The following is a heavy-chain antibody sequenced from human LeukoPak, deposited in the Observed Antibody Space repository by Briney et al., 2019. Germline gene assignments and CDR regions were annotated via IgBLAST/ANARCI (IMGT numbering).Heavy chain of an antibody. J-gene: IGHJ3*02. V-gene: IGHV3-53*01. CDR2: IYSGGST. Sequence: HPGGSLRLSCAASGVTVRSNYMSWVRQAPGKGLEWVSVIYSGGSTYYADSVKGRFIISRDNSKNTLYLQMNSLRAEDTAVYYCARTSRNDAFDIWGQGTMVTVSS. CDR3: ARTSRNDAFDI. CDR1: GVTVRSNY.